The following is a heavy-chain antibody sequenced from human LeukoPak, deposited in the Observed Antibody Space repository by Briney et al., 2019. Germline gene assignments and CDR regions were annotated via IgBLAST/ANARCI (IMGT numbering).Heavy chain of an antibody. CDR3: ARVGVLNWFDP. D-gene: IGHD1-26*01. CDR1: GGSISSSPYY. CDR2: IYYSGST. V-gene: IGHV4-39*01. Sequence: SETLSLTCTVSGGSISSSPYYWGWIRQAPGKGLEWIGNIYYSGSTFYDPSLKSRVTISVDTSKNQFSLKLSSVTAADTAVYYCARVGVLNWFDPWGQGTPVTVSS. J-gene: IGHJ5*02.